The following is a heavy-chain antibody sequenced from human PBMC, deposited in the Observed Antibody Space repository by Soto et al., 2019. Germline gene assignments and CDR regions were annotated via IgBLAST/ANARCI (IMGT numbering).Heavy chain of an antibody. J-gene: IGHJ4*02. CDR2: INAGNGNT. V-gene: IGHV1-3*01. D-gene: IGHD5-12*01. Sequence: QVQLVQSGAEVKKPGASVKVSCKASGYTFTSYAMHWVRQAPGQRLEWMGWINAGNGNTKYSQKFQGRVTITRDTTASTADMELRSMRSEDTAVYYCAGGGDIVATTPGRFDYWGQGTLVTVSS. CDR3: AGGGDIVATTPGRFDY. CDR1: GYTFTSYA.